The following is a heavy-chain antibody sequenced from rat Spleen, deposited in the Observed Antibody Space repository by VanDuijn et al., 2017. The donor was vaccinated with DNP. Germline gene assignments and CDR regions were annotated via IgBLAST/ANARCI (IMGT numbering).Heavy chain of an antibody. D-gene: IGHD4-3*01. CDR3: VRGPNFGSGPDFFDY. V-gene: IGHV4-2*01. CDR2: INKDSSTI. CDR1: GFNFNDYW. Sequence: EVKLVESGGGLVLPGRSLKLSCAASGFNFNDYWMGWVRQAPGKGLEWIGDINKDSSTINYSPSLKDKFTISRDHAQNTLYLQMSRLGSEDTAFYYCVRGPNFGSGPDFFDYWGQGVMVTVSS. J-gene: IGHJ2*01.